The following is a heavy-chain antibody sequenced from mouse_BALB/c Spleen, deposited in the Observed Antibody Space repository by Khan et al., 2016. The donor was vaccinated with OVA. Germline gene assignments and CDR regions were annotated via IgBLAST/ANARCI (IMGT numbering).Heavy chain of an antibody. CDR1: GYTFTSYW. Sequence: VQLQQSGAELAKPGASVKMSCKASGYTFTSYWMHWVKQRPGPGLEWIGYINPATDYTEYNQKFKNKATLTADKSSSTAYMQLSSLTSEDSAVYYCVNHGSSSAWFTYWGQGTPVTVSA. D-gene: IGHD1-1*01. V-gene: IGHV1-7*01. CDR3: VNHGSSSAWFTY. J-gene: IGHJ3*01. CDR2: INPATDYT.